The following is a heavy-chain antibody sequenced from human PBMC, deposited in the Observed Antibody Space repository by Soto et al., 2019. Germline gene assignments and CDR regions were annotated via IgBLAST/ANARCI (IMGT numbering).Heavy chain of an antibody. Sequence: SETLSLTCAVSGGSISIGGYSWSCIRQPPGKGLEWIGYIYHSGSTYYNPSLKSRVTISVDRSKNQFSLKLSSVTAADTAVYYCARTTYYDFWSGPNWFDPWGQGTLVTVSS. D-gene: IGHD3-3*01. CDR2: IYHSGST. V-gene: IGHV4-30-2*01. J-gene: IGHJ5*02. CDR3: ARTTYYDFWSGPNWFDP. CDR1: GGSISIGGYS.